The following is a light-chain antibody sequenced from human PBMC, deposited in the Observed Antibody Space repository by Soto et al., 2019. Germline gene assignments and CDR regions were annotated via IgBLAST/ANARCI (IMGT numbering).Light chain of an antibody. CDR3: NSYTNSSAVV. V-gene: IGLV2-14*01. J-gene: IGLJ2*01. CDR2: EVS. CDR1: SSDVGGYNY. Sequence: ALTQPASVSGSPGQSITISCTGTSSDVGGYNYVSWYQQHPGKAPKLMIYEVSNRPSGVSNRFSGSKSGNTASLTISGLQAEDEADYYCNSYTNSSAVVFGGGTKVTVL.